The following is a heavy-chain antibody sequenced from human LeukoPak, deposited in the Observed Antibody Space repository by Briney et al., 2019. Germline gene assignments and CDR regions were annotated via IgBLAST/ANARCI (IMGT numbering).Heavy chain of an antibody. CDR2: VYYSGST. J-gene: IGHJ3*02. CDR3: ARAYYDLDAFDI. V-gene: IGHV4-59*01. Sequence: PSGTLSLTCTVSGDSISSYYWTWIRQPPGKGLQWIGYVYYSGSTNYNPSLKSRVTTSVDTSKNQFSLKLSSVTAADTAVYYCARAYYDLDAFDIWGQGTMVTVSS. D-gene: IGHD3-22*01. CDR1: GDSISSYY.